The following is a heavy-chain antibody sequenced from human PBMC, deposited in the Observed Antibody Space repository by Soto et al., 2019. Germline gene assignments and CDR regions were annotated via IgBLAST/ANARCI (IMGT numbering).Heavy chain of an antibody. CDR2: AYYSGNI. CDR1: GGSVTTHNYY. D-gene: IGHD6-25*01. J-gene: IGHJ3*02. Sequence: SETLSLTCTVSGGSVTTHNYYWSWIRQPPGKGLEWIGYAYYSGNIEYNPSLKSRVTISVDTSKNQFSLSLSSVTAADTAVYYCARMAAAGRWAFDIWGQGTVVTVSS. CDR3: ARMAAAGRWAFDI. V-gene: IGHV4-61*01.